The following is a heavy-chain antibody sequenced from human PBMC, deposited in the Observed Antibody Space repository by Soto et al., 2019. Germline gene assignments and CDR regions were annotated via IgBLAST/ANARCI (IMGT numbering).Heavy chain of an antibody. CDR3: ARGCSGGSCF. Sequence: QVQLVESGGGVVQPGRSLRLSCAASGFTFSSYAMHWVRQAPGKGLEWVAVISYDGSNKYYADSVKGRFTISRDNSKNKLYLQMNSLRAEDTAVYYCARGCSGGSCFWGQGTLVTVSS. D-gene: IGHD2-15*01. V-gene: IGHV3-30-3*01. CDR1: GFTFSSYA. CDR2: ISYDGSNK. J-gene: IGHJ4*02.